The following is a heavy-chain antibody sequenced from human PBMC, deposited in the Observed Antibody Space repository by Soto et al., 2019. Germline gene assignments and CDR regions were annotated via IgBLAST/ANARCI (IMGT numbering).Heavy chain of an antibody. CDR1: GFTVSSNY. J-gene: IGHJ4*02. CDR3: ARGRSGSYSSAHY. CDR2: IDSGGST. Sequence: GGSLRLSCAASGFTVSSNYMSWVRQAPGKGLECVSVIDSGGSTYHADSVKGRFTISRDNSKNTLYLQMNSLSAEDTAVYYCARGRSGSYSSAHYWCQGTLVTVS. D-gene: IGHD1-26*01. V-gene: IGHV3-66*01.